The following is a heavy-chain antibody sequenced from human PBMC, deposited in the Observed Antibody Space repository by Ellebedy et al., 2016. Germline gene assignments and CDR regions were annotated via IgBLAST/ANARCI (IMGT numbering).Heavy chain of an antibody. CDR3: ARERVTGYFDS. CDR2: INAENGDT. CDR1: GFTFITYA. D-gene: IGHD1-20*01. J-gene: IGHJ4*02. V-gene: IGHV1-3*01. Sequence: ASVKVSCKASGFTFITYAMHWVRQAPGQRLEWMGRINAENGDTKYSQMLQGRVTITTDTSASTAYMDLSRLTSEDTAVYYCARERVTGYFDSWGQGTLATVSS.